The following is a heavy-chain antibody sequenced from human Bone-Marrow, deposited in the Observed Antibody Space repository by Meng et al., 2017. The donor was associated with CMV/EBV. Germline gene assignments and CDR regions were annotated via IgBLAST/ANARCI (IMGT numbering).Heavy chain of an antibody. Sequence: GGSLRLSCAASGFTFDDYAMHWVRQVPGKGLEWDSGITWSGGSIAYADSVKGRFTISRDNAKNSLYLQMNGLRAEDTALYYCAGSRSGELSLRYWGQGTLVTVSS. CDR1: GFTFDDYA. J-gene: IGHJ4*02. V-gene: IGHV3-9*01. CDR2: ITWSGGSI. CDR3: AGSRSGELSLRY. D-gene: IGHD3-16*02.